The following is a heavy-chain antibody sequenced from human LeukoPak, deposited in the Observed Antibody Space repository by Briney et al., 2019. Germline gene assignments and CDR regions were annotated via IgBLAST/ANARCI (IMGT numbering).Heavy chain of an antibody. CDR1: GFTFSDYY. CDR3: ARLGSAPNYYYYGMDV. CDR2: ISSSGSTI. D-gene: IGHD3-10*01. V-gene: IGHV3-11*01. J-gene: IGHJ6*02. Sequence: PGGSLRLSCAASGFTFSDYYMSWIRQAPGKGLEWVSYISSSGSTIYYADSVKGRFTISRDNAKNSLYLQMNSLRAEDTAVYYCARLGSAPNYYYYGMDVWGQGTTVTVSS.